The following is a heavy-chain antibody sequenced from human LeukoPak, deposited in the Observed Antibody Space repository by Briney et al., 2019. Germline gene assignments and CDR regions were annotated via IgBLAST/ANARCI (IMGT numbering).Heavy chain of an antibody. J-gene: IGHJ6*03. Sequence: PGGSLRLSCAASGFTVSFNYMNWVRQAPGKGLEWISVIYSGGSTYYADSVKGRFTISRDDSKNTLYLQMNSLRAEDTAIYYCARAQWRTYSYYYMDVWGKGTTVTVSS. CDR1: GFTVSFNY. D-gene: IGHD6-19*01. CDR3: ARAQWRTYSYYYMDV. V-gene: IGHV3-53*01. CDR2: IYSGGST.